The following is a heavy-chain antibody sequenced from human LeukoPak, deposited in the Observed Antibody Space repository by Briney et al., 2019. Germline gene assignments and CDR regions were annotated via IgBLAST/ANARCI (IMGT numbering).Heavy chain of an antibody. V-gene: IGHV3-23*01. J-gene: IGHJ4*02. Sequence: PGGSLRLSCAASGFTFSGHAMSWVRQAPGKGLKWLSTITGGAENTYYADSVKGRFTISRDNSKNTVYLQMNSLRAEDTTVYYCAKVLSGSQDYWGQGTLVTVFS. D-gene: IGHD1-26*01. CDR2: ITGGAENT. CDR3: AKVLSGSQDY. CDR1: GFTFSGHA.